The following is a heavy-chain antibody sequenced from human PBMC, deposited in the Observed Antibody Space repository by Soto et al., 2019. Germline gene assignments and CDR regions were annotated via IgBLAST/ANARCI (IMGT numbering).Heavy chain of an antibody. J-gene: IGHJ4*02. Sequence: EVQLVESGGGLVKPGGSLRLSCAASGFTFSNAWMSWVRQAPGKGLEWVGRIKSKTDGGTTDYAAPVKGRFTISRDDSNNTLYLQMNSLKSEDTAVYYCTKDLYYYGSGSYQDWGQGTLVTVSS. V-gene: IGHV3-15*01. D-gene: IGHD3-10*01. CDR1: GFTFSNAW. CDR2: IKSKTDGGTT. CDR3: TKDLYYYGSGSYQD.